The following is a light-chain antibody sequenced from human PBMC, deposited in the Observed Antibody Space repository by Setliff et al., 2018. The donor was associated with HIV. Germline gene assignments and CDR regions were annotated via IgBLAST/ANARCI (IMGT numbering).Light chain of an antibody. CDR2: DVS. V-gene: IGLV2-14*01. J-gene: IGLJ1*01. CDR3: SSYTSTYTYV. CDR1: SSDVGGYNY. Sequence: QSALTQPASVSGSPGQSVTISCTGTSSDVGGYNYGSWYQQHPGKAPKLMIYDVSNRPSGVSNRCSGSKSGNTASLTISGLQAEDEADYYCSSYTSTYTYVFGPGTKVTVL.